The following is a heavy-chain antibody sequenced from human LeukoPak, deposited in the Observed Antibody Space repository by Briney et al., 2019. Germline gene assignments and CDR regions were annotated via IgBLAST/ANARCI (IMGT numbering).Heavy chain of an antibody. CDR3: ARVGRQQLVIAYYYMDV. CDR1: GFTFSSYS. V-gene: IGHV3-21*01. D-gene: IGHD6-13*01. CDR2: ISSSSSYI. Sequence: GRSLRLSCAASGFTFSSYSMNWVRQAPGKGLEWVSSISSSSSYIYYADSVKGRFTISRDNAKNSLYLQMNSLRAEDTAVYYCARVGRQQLVIAYYYMDVWGKGTTVTISS. J-gene: IGHJ6*03.